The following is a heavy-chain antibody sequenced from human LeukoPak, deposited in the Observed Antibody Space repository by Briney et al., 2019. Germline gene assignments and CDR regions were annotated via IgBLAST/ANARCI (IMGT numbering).Heavy chain of an antibody. CDR1: GFIFANAW. J-gene: IGHJ4*02. Sequence: GGSLRLSCAASGFIFANAWMSWVRQAPGKGPEWVGRIISKANGGATQYAAPVKGRFTISRDDSKRTLYLQMNSLKTEDTAVYYCTTELYGGPNNWGQGTLVTVSS. V-gene: IGHV3-15*01. D-gene: IGHD2/OR15-2a*01. CDR2: IISKANGGAT. CDR3: TTELYGGPNN.